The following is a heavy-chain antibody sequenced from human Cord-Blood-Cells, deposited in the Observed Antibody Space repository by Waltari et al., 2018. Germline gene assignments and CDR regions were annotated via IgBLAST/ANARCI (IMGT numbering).Heavy chain of an antibody. CDR2: IIPIFGTA. CDR3: ARGNSQRITIFGVNAFDI. J-gene: IGHJ3*02. CDR1: GGTFSSYA. D-gene: IGHD3-3*01. Sequence: QVQLVQSGAEVKKPGSSVKVSCKASGGTFSSYAISWVRQSPGQGLEWMGGIIPIFGTANYAQKFQGRVTITADESTSTAYMELSSLRSEDTAVYYCARGNSQRITIFGVNAFDIWGQGTMVTVSS. V-gene: IGHV1-69*01.